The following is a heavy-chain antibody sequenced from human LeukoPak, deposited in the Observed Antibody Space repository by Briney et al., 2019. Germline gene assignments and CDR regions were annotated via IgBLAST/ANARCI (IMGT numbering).Heavy chain of an antibody. CDR3: AAPPRAGARPPYDY. J-gene: IGHJ4*01. CDR1: GFTFSTYG. CDR2: ISAGGDST. Sequence: GGSLRLSCATSGFTFSTYGMSCVRQAPGKGLEWISAISAGGDSTYYADSVRGRFTISKDESKTTLFLQMNSLRAEDTAIYYCAAPPRAGARPPYDYWGHGAQVTVSS. V-gene: IGHV3-23*01. D-gene: IGHD6-6*01.